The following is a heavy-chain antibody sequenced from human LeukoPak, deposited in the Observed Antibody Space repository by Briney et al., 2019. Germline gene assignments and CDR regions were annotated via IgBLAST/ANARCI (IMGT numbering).Heavy chain of an antibody. V-gene: IGHV3-74*01. CDR2: INSDGSST. D-gene: IGHD3-22*01. J-gene: IGHJ4*02. CDR1: GFTFSSYW. CDR3: ARVLYYYDSSGYYYFPFDY. Sequence: GGSLRLSCAASGFTFSSYWMHWVRQAPGRGLVWVSRINSDGSSTSYADSVKGRFTISRDNAKNTLYLQMNSLRAEDTAVYYCARVLYYYDSSGYYYFPFDYWGQGTLVTVSS.